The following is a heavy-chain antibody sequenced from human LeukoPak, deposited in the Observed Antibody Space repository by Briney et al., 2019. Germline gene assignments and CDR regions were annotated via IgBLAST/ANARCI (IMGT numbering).Heavy chain of an antibody. V-gene: IGHV3-23*01. CDR3: AKGSWIQLWSPFDY. CDR2: ISGSGGST. CDR1: GFTFSSYA. D-gene: IGHD5-18*01. Sequence: PGGSLRLSCAASGFTFSSYAMSWVRQAPGKGLEWVSAISGSGGSTYYADPVKGRFTTTRDNSKNTLYLQMNSLRAEGTAVYYCAKGSWIQLWSPFDYWGQGTLVTVSS. J-gene: IGHJ4*02.